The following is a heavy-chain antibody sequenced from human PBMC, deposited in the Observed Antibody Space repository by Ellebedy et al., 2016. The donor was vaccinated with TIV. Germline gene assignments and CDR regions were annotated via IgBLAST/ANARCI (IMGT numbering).Heavy chain of an antibody. CDR3: AKGRAVAADF. Sequence: PGGSLRLSRAASGFIFSSYGMRVGRGGPGKGLECGAYIRDDGSNKYYADSVKGRFTISRDNSKNTLYLQMNSLRAGDTAVYYCAKGRAVAADFWGQGTLVTVSS. CDR2: IRDDGSNK. CDR1: GFIFSSYG. V-gene: IGHV3-30*02. J-gene: IGHJ4*02. D-gene: IGHD6-19*01.